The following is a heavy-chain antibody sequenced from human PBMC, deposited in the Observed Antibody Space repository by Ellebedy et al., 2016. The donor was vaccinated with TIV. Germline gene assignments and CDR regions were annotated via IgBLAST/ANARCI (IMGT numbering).Heavy chain of an antibody. D-gene: IGHD1-1*01. CDR2: IYYSGST. CDR1: GGSISSYY. V-gene: IGHV4-59*08. CDR3: ARTTNYFDY. Sequence: SETLSLTCTVSGGSISSYYWSWIRQPPGKGLEWIGYIYYSGSTNYNPSLKSRVTISVDTSKNQFSLKLSSVTAADTAVYYCARTTNYFDYWGQGTLVTVSS. J-gene: IGHJ4*02.